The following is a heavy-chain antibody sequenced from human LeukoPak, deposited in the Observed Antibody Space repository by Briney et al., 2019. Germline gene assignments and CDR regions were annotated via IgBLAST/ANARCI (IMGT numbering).Heavy chain of an antibody. CDR1: GYTFTGYY. V-gene: IGHV1-2*02. J-gene: IGHJ6*02. CDR3: ARELYYYYGMDV. Sequence: GASVKVSCKASGYTFTGYYMHWVRQAPGQGLEWMGWINPNSGGTSYAQKFQGRVTMTRDTSISTAYMELSRLRSDDTAVYYCARELYYYYGMDVWGQGTTVTVSS. CDR2: INPNSGGT.